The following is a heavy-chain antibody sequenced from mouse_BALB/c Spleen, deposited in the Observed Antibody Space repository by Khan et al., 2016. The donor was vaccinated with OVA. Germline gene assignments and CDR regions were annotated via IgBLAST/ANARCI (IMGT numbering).Heavy chain of an antibody. CDR3: ARSGYGSLVY. CDR2: IYPGSGTT. Sequence: QVQLKQSGPEVVKPGASVKMSCKASAYTFTDYVINWVKQRTGQGLEWIGQIYPGSGTTHYNENFTGKATLTADKSSNTAYMQFSSLTSEDSAVYFCARSGYGSLVYWGLGTTLAVSS. CDR1: AYTFTDYV. V-gene: IGHV1-77*01. J-gene: IGHJ2*01. D-gene: IGHD1-1*01.